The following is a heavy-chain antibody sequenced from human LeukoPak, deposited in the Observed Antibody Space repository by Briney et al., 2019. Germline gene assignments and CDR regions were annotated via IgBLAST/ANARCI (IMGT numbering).Heavy chain of an antibody. CDR2: MCGTAGCT. D-gene: IGHD3-22*01. V-gene: IGHV3-23*01. CDR3: AKDRPNFHENSGHYYRRDGDS. J-gene: IGHJ5*01. CDR1: GFTFSSYS. Sequence: GGSLRLSCAASGFTFSSYSMSWVRQAPGKGLEWVASMCGTAGCTFYPDSVKGRFTISRDNSKNVLYLRMNSLTAEDTAIYYCAKDRPNFHENSGHYYRRDGDSWGQGTLVTVSS.